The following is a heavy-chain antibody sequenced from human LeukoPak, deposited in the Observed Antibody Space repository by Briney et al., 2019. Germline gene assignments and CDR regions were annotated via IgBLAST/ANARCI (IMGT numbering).Heavy chain of an antibody. CDR1: GYTFTGYY. CDR2: INPNSGGT. Sequence: ASVKVSCKASGYTFTGYYMHWVRQAPGQGLEWMGWINPNSGGTNYAQKFQGRVTVTRDTSISTAYMELSRLRSDDTAVYYCARGRFQLLWFGELPYDWGQGTLVTVSS. D-gene: IGHD3-10*01. J-gene: IGHJ4*02. V-gene: IGHV1-2*02. CDR3: ARGRFQLLWFGELPYD.